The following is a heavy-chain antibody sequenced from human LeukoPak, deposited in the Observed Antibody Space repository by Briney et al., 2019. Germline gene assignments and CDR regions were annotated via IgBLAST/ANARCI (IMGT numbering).Heavy chain of an antibody. Sequence: GGSLRLSCAASGFTFSSYAMSWVRQSPGKGLEWVSGISGSGSSTYYADSVKGRFTISRDNSKNMLYLQMSSLRAEDTAVYYCAKVRTVVVPAAMVDYWGQGTLVTVSS. J-gene: IGHJ4*02. CDR3: AKVRTVVVPAAMVDY. CDR2: ISGSGSST. CDR1: GFTFSSYA. D-gene: IGHD2-2*01. V-gene: IGHV3-23*01.